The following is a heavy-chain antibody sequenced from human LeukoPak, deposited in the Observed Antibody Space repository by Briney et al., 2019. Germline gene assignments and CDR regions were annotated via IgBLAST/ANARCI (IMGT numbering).Heavy chain of an antibody. D-gene: IGHD3-10*01. Sequence: GGSLRLSSAASGFAISTYGVTWVRQGPGRGLEWVSGFSDGGTTHYRDSVKGRFTISRDISKKTLYLQMNSLRVEDTAVYFCTKWNGYGSDWGQGTLVTVSS. CDR2: FSDGGTT. J-gene: IGHJ4*02. CDR3: TKWNGYGSD. CDR1: GFAISTYG. V-gene: IGHV3-23*01.